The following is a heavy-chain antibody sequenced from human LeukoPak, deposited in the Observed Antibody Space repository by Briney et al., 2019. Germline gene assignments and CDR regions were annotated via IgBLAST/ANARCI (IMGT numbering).Heavy chain of an antibody. CDR3: ARDVPRASGP. D-gene: IGHD3-10*01. CDR1: GFTFSSEW. J-gene: IGHJ5*02. Sequence: GRSLRLSCAASGFTFSSEWMHWVRQAPGRGLVWISHIDGNGRTTNYGDSVRGRFTVSRDNAKNTLYLQMNSLRAEDTAVYYCARDVPRASGPWGQGTLVTVSS. CDR2: IDGNGRTT. V-gene: IGHV3-74*01.